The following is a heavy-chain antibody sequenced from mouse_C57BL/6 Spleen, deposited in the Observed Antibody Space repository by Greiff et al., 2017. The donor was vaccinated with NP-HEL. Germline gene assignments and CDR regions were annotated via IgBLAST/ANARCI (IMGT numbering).Heavy chain of an antibody. Sequence: EVQLKESGPGLVKPSQSLSLTCSVTGYSITSGYYWNWIRQFPGNKLEWMGYISYDGSNNYNPSLKNRISITRDTSKNQFFLKLNSVTTEDTATYYCARGVVNWYFDVWGTGTTVTVSS. CDR1: GYSITSGYY. CDR3: ARGVVNWYFDV. J-gene: IGHJ1*03. D-gene: IGHD1-1*01. V-gene: IGHV3-6*01. CDR2: ISYDGSN.